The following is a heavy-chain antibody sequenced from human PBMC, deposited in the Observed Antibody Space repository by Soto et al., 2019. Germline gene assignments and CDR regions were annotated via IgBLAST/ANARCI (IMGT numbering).Heavy chain of an antibody. J-gene: IGHJ1*01. CDR3: ARCAMANSAYTGNYTLAPHAARTTSQASVKVSCKASGYTFTSYYIH. CDR2: FIAMLGTP. Sequence: SVKVSCKASGGTFGSHGVAWVRQAPGQGLEWMGGFIAMLGTPTYAKKVQGRATITADESLTSSYLELRSLRSEDTAVYFFARCAMANSAYTGNYTLAPHAARTTSQASVKVSCKASGYTFTSYYIHW. V-gene: IGHV1-69*13. CDR1: GGTFGSHG. D-gene: IGHD2-2*02.